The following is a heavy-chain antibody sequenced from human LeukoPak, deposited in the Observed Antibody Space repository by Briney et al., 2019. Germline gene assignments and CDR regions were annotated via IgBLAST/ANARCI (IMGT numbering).Heavy chain of an antibody. CDR1: GGSISSYY. V-gene: IGHV4-59*01. D-gene: IGHD6-13*01. CDR3: ARGRKSSSWNQTQSSWYGMDV. CDR2: IYYRGST. Sequence: SETLSLTCTVSGGSISSYYWSWIRQPPGKGLEWIGHIYYRGSTNYNPSLKSRVTISVDTSKNQFSLKLSSVTAADTAVYYCARGRKSSSWNQTQSSWYGMDVWGQGTTVTVSS. J-gene: IGHJ6*02.